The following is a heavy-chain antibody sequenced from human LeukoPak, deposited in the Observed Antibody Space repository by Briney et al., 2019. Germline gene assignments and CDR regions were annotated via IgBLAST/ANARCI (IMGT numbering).Heavy chain of an antibody. Sequence: GPLRLSCAASGFTFSSYAMSWIRQPPGKGLEWIGEINHSGSTNYNPSLKSRVTISVDTSKNQFSLKLSSVTAADTAVYYCARGSIFGVVRPFDYWGQGTLVTVSS. V-gene: IGHV4-34*01. J-gene: IGHJ4*02. CDR3: ARGSIFGVVRPFDY. D-gene: IGHD3-3*01. CDR2: INHSGST. CDR1: GFTFSSYA.